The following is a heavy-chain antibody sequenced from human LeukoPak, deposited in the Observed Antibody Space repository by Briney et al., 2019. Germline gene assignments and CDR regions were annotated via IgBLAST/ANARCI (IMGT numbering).Heavy chain of an antibody. J-gene: IGHJ5*02. CDR1: GGSFSGYY. D-gene: IGHD3-3*01. Sequence: PSETLSLTCAVYGGSFSGYYWSWIRQPPGKGLEWIGEINHSGSTNYNPSLKSRVTISVDTSKNQFSLKLSSVTAADTAAYYCARGRHSDFWSGYYTGNWFDPWGQGTLVTVSS. CDR3: ARGRHSDFWSGYYTGNWFDP. CDR2: INHSGST. V-gene: IGHV4-34*01.